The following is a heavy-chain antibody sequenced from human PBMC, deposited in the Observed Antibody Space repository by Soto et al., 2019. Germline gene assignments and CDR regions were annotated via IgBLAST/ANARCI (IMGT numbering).Heavy chain of an antibody. CDR1: GGSISSDYYY. V-gene: IGHV4-30-4*01. Sequence: PSETLSLTCTFSGGSISSDYYYWSWIRQAPGRGLEWIGYIHSSGSIYYNPSLKSRATMSIDTARNQFSLKVSSVTVADTAVYYCARDLDGLHDDNSGPYPRPGWGQGTLVTVSS. J-gene: IGHJ1*01. CDR2: IHSSGSI. CDR3: ARDLDGLHDDNSGPYPRPG. D-gene: IGHD3-22*01.